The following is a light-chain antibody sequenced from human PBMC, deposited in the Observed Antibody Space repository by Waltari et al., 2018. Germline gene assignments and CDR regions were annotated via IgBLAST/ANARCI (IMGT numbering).Light chain of an antibody. Sequence: QSALTQPASVSGSPGQPITVPCTGTSSDIGASHYVPWYQQQPGKAPRLIIYNVNSRPSGVSRRFSGSKSDNTASLTISGLQAEDEADYYCASYTKASTLIFGGGTRLTVL. CDR2: NVN. CDR1: SSDIGASHY. J-gene: IGLJ2*01. V-gene: IGLV2-14*03. CDR3: ASYTKASTLI.